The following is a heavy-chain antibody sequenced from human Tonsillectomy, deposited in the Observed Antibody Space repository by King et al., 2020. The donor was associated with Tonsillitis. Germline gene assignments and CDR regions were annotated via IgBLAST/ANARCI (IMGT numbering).Heavy chain of an antibody. CDR1: GITFTTYA. Sequence: QLVQSGGGVVQPGRSLRLSCAASGITFTTYAMHWVRQAPGKGLEWVAAISYDGTDKYYAGSVKGRFTISRDTSENTLYLQMNSLRTEDTAVYSCATSNQPYCRVGTCYPYYFDYWGLGTLVTVSS. CDR3: ATSNQPYCRVGTCYPYYFDY. V-gene: IGHV3-30*03. J-gene: IGHJ4*02. CDR2: ISYDGTDK. D-gene: IGHD2-15*01.